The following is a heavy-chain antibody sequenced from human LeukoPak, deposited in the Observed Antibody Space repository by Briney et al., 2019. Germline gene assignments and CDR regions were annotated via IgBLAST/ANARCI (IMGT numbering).Heavy chain of an antibody. J-gene: IGHJ4*02. V-gene: IGHV3-11*01. CDR3: ARHSSGPNPDY. Sequence: GGSLRPSCAASGFSFTDYDMTWIRQAPGKGLEWISYISSGGSTMYYADSVKGRFTISRDNAKNSLYLRMTSLRADDTAVYYCARHSSGPNPDYWGQGTLVTVSS. CDR1: GFSFTDYD. D-gene: IGHD6-19*01. CDR2: ISSGGSTM.